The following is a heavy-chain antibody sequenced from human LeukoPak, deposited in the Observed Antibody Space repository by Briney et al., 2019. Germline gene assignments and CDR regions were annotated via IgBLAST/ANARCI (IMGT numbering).Heavy chain of an antibody. Sequence: ASVKVSCKASGYTFTSYDINWMRQTTGQGLEWMGWMSPNSGNTGYAQKFQGRVTMTRDTSTGTAYLELSSLRSEDSAVYYCVRTPPNWGADFWGQGTLVTVSS. D-gene: IGHD7-27*01. J-gene: IGHJ4*02. CDR3: VRTPPNWGADF. CDR2: MSPNSGNT. V-gene: IGHV1-8*01. CDR1: GYTFTSYD.